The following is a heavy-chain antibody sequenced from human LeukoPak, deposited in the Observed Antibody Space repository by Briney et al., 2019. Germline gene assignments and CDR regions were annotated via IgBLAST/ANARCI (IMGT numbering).Heavy chain of an antibody. CDR2: ISYDGSNK. Sequence: PGRSLRLSCAASGFTFSSCVMHWVRQAPGKGLEGVAVISYDGSNKYYADSVKGRFTISRDNSKNTLYLQMNSLRAEDTAVYYCAKGLPNSSSWYSFDYWGQGTLVTVSS. J-gene: IGHJ4*02. CDR1: GFTFSSCV. D-gene: IGHD6-13*01. V-gene: IGHV3-30*18. CDR3: AKGLPNSSSWYSFDY.